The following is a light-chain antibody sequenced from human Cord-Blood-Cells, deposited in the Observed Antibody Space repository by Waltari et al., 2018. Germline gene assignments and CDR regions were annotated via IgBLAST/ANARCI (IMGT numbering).Light chain of an antibody. CDR2: GAS. CDR1: QSVSSSY. J-gene: IGKJ3*01. Sequence: EIVLTQSPATLSLSPGDSATLSCRASQSVSSSYLAWYQQKPGQAPRLLIYGASSRATGIPDRFSGSGSGTDFTLTISRLEPEDFAVYYCQQYGSSFTFGPGTKVDIK. V-gene: IGKV3-20*01. CDR3: QQYGSSFT.